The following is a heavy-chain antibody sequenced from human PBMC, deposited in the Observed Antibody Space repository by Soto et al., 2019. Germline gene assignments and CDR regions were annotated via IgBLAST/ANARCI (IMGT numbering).Heavy chain of an antibody. CDR2: IIPIFGTA. V-gene: IGHV1-69*13. CDR1: RVAFSKFI. J-gene: IGHJ6*02. D-gene: IGHD6-19*01. CDR3: AKVRYSSPMGYYYGMDV. Sequence: ASVKVSCKAPRVAFSKFIVTWVRQAPGLGLEWVGGIIPIFGTANYAQKFQGRVTITADESTSTSYMEVNNLRSEDTAVYYCAKVRYSSPMGYYYGMDVWGQGTTVTVSS.